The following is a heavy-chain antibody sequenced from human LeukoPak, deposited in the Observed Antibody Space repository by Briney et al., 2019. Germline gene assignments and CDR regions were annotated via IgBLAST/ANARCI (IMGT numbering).Heavy chain of an antibody. CDR2: ISSSSSYI. Sequence: GGSLRLSCAASGFTFSSYSMNWVRQAPGKGLEWVSSISSSSSYIYYADSVKGRFTISRDNAKNSLYLQMNSLRAEGTAVYYCARENYGSGSYRDYYYGMDVWGKGTTVTVSS. CDR1: GFTFSSYS. J-gene: IGHJ6*04. D-gene: IGHD3-10*01. V-gene: IGHV3-21*01. CDR3: ARENYGSGSYRDYYYGMDV.